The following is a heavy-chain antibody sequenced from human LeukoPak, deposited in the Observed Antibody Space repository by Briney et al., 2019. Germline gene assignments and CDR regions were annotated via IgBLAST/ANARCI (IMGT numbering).Heavy chain of an antibody. D-gene: IGHD1-26*01. CDR3: TRDPLAGATTGYFDY. CDR2: IYYSGST. CDR1: GFIFSTYW. V-gene: IGHV4-31*02. Sequence: LSLSCAASGFIFSTYWMSWVRQHPGKGLEWIGYIYYSGSTYYNPSLKSRVTISVDTSKNQFSLKLSSVTAADTAVYYCTRDPLAGATTGYFDYWGQGTLVTVSS. J-gene: IGHJ4*02.